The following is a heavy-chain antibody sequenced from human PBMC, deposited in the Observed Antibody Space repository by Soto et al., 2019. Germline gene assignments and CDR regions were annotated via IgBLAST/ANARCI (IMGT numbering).Heavy chain of an antibody. J-gene: IGHJ6*02. CDR1: GGTFSSYA. Sequence: QVQLVQSGAEVKKPGSSVKVSCKASGGTFSSYAISWVRQAPGQGLEWMGGTFPMFGKANYAQKFQGRVTISADKSTSTAYMELSSLTSEDTAVYYCATVDISTWIDGMDVWCQGTTVTVSS. D-gene: IGHD6-13*01. V-gene: IGHV1-69*06. CDR2: TFPMFGKA. CDR3: ATVDISTWIDGMDV.